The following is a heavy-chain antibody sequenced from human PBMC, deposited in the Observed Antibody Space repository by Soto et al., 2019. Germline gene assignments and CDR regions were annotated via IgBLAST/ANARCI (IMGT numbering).Heavy chain of an antibody. CDR1: GFTFSSYG. CDR2: ISYDGSNK. D-gene: IGHD5-18*01. CDR3: AKDPLPRDTAMVFDY. V-gene: IGHV3-30*18. J-gene: IGHJ4*02. Sequence: GGSLRLSCAASGFTFSSYGMHWVRQAPGKGLEWVAVISYDGSNKYYADSVKGRFTISRDNSKNTLYLQMNSLRAEDTAVYYCAKDPLPRDTAMVFDYWGQGTLVTVSS.